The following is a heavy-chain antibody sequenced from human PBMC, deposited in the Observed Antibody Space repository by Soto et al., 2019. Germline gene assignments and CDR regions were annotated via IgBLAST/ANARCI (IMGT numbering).Heavy chain of an antibody. Sequence: EVRLVESGGGLVKPGGSLRLSCAASGFTFSTHSMYWVRQAPGKGLEWVSSISTSSTYIDYSDSVKGRFTISRDNAKNSLFLQMSSLRAEDTAVYFCATSVVMPGTHYFDSWGQGALVTVSS. CDR1: GFTFSTHS. V-gene: IGHV3-21*06. CDR3: ATSVVMPGTHYFDS. CDR2: ISTSSTYI. D-gene: IGHD6-13*01. J-gene: IGHJ4*02.